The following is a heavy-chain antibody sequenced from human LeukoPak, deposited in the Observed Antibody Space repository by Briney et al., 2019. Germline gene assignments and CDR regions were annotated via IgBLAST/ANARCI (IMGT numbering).Heavy chain of an antibody. D-gene: IGHD3-3*01. Sequence: GGSLRLSCAASGFTFDAFGMTWVRQAPGKGLEWVSSISGSGGSTYYADSVKGRFTISRDNSKDTLYLQMHSLRGEDTAVYFCAKDRDYDFWSGYYWDNWGQGTLVTVSS. CDR2: ISGSGGST. CDR1: GFTFDAFG. J-gene: IGHJ4*02. CDR3: AKDRDYDFWSGYYWDN. V-gene: IGHV3-23*01.